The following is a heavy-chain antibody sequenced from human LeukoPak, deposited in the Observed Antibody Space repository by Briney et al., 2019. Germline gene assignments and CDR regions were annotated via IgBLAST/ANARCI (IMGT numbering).Heavy chain of an antibody. V-gene: IGHV3-53*05. Sequence: GGSLRLSCAASGFTVSSNYMSWVRQAPGKGLERVSVIYSGGSTYYADSVKGRFTISRDNSKNTLYLQMNSLRAEDTAVYYCARDFSSGWYGYGMDVWGQGTTVTVSS. J-gene: IGHJ6*02. CDR2: IYSGGST. CDR1: GFTVSSNY. D-gene: IGHD6-19*01. CDR3: ARDFSSGWYGYGMDV.